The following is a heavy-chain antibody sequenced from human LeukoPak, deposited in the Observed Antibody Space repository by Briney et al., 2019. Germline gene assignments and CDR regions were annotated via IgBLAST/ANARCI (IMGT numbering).Heavy chain of an antibody. V-gene: IGHV1-69*06. D-gene: IGHD6-6*01. CDR3: ARLVGSSSSSPLNY. J-gene: IGHJ4*02. CDR2: IIPIFGTA. Sequence: GASVKVSCKASGGTFSSYAISWVRQAPGQGLEWMGGIIPIFGTANYAQKFQGRVTITADKSTSTAYMELSSLRSEDTAVYYCARLVGSSSSSPLNYWGQGTLVTVSS. CDR1: GGTFSSYA.